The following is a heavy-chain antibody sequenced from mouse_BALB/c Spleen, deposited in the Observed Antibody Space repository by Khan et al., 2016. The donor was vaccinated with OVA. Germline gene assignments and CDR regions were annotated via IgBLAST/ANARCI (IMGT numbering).Heavy chain of an antibody. Sequence: EVKLLESGPGLVKPSQSLSLSCSATAYSITSGYFWNWIRQFPGNKLEWMGYIRYDGNSNYNPSLKNRISITRDTSRNQFFLKLISVIPEDTATXFSARGGSSGPAWFAYWGQGTLVTVSA. J-gene: IGHJ3*01. D-gene: IGHD3-1*01. CDR2: IRYDGNS. CDR1: AYSITSGYF. V-gene: IGHV3-6*02. CDR3: ARGGSSGPAWFAY.